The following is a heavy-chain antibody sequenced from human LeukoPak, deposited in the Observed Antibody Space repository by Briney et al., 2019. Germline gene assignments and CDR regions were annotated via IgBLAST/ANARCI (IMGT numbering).Heavy chain of an antibody. Sequence: PSETLSLTCAVYGGSFSGYYWSWIRQPPGKGLEWIGEINHSGSTNYNPSLKGRVTISVDTSKNQFSLKLSSVTAADTAVYYCARAISYYYYMDVWGKGTTVTVSS. V-gene: IGHV4-34*01. CDR1: GGSFSGYY. CDR3: ARAISYYYYMDV. J-gene: IGHJ6*03. CDR2: INHSGST. D-gene: IGHD2-2*01.